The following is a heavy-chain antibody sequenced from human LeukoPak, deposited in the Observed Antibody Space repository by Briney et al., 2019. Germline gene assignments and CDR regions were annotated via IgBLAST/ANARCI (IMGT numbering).Heavy chain of an antibody. J-gene: IGHJ6*02. CDR3: ARGVIGPYGSGNMFSGYYYYYGMDV. D-gene: IGHD3-10*01. CDR2: IIPIFGTA. V-gene: IGHV1-69*13. Sequence: SVKVSCKASGGTFSSYAISWVRQAPGQGLEWVGGIIPIFGTANYAQKFQGRVTITADESTSTAYMELSSLRSEDTAVYYCARGVIGPYGSGNMFSGYYYYYGMDVWGQGTTVTVSS. CDR1: GGTFSSYA.